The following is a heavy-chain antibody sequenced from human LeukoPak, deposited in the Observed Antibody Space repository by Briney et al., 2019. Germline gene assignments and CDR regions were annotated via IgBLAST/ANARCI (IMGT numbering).Heavy chain of an antibody. J-gene: IGHJ4*02. V-gene: IGHV1-69*04. D-gene: IGHD4-17*01. Sequence: ASVKVSCKASGGTFSSYAISWVRQAPGQGLEWMGRIIPILGIAIYAQKFQGRVTITADKSTSTAYMELSSLRSEDTAVYYCARTGHDYGDYADYWGQGTLVTVSS. CDR2: IIPILGIA. CDR3: ARTGHDYGDYADY. CDR1: GGTFSSYA.